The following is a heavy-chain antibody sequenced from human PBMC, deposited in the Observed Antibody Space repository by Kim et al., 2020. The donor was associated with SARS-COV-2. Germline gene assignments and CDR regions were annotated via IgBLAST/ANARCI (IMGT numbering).Heavy chain of an antibody. V-gene: IGHV1-46*01. J-gene: IGHJ4*02. D-gene: IGHD3-3*01. Sequence: AQKFQGRVTMTRDTSTSTVYMELSSLRSEDTAVYYCARVAYVGVAGPFDYWGQGTLVTVSS. CDR3: ARVAYVGVAGPFDY.